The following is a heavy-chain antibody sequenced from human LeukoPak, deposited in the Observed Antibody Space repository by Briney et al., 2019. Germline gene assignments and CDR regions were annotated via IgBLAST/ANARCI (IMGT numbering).Heavy chain of an antibody. CDR3: ARDLVGAIEGLDY. J-gene: IGHJ4*02. CDR1: GHTFTGYY. V-gene: IGHV1-2*02. CDR2: INPNSGGT. D-gene: IGHD1-26*01. Sequence: ASVKVSCKASGHTFTGYYMHWVRQAPGQGLEWMGWINPNSGGTNYAQKFQGRVTMTRDTSISTAYMELSRLRSDDTAVYYCARDLVGAIEGLDYWGQGTLVTVSS.